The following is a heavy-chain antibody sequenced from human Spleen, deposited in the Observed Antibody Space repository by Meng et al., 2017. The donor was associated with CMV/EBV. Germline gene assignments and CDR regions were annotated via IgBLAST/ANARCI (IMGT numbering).Heavy chain of an antibody. D-gene: IGHD2-2*01. CDR2: IYPADSDI. V-gene: IGHV5-51*01. CDR3: AATRGYCSSTSCFYADAFEI. J-gene: IGHJ3*02. Sequence: GESLKISCQGSGYSFSNYWIGWVRQMPGKALEWMGIIYPADSDIRYNPSFEGQVTISADKSLGTAYLQWSSLKASDTAMFYCAATRGYCSSTSCFYADAFEIWGQGTMVTVSS. CDR1: GYSFSNYW.